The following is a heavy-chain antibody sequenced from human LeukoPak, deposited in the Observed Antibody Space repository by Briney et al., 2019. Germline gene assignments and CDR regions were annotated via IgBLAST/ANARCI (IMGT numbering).Heavy chain of an antibody. CDR2: INHSGST. CDR3: TRDRSLGSGSYYDETRKAFDI. J-gene: IGHJ3*02. V-gene: IGHV4-34*01. CDR1: GGSFSGYY. Sequence: PSETLSLTCAVYGGSFSGYYWSWIRQPPGKGLEWIGEINHSGSTNYNPSLKSRVTISVDTSKNQFSLKLSSVTAADTAVYYCTRDRSLGSGSYYDETRKAFDIWGQGTMVTVSS. D-gene: IGHD3-10*01.